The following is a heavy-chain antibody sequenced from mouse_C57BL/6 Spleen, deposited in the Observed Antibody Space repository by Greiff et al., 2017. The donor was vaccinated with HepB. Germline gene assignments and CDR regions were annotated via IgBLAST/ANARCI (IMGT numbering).Heavy chain of an antibody. CDR3: ARYYGSSYNYFDY. CDR1: GYTFTDYY. CDR2: INPYNGGT. D-gene: IGHD1-1*01. Sequence: EVQLQQSGPVLVKPGASVKMSCKASGYTFTDYYMNWVKQSHGKSLEWIGVINPYNGGTSYNQKFKGKATLTVDKSSSTAYMELNSLTSEDSAVYYCARYYGSSYNYFDYWGQGTTLTVSS. J-gene: IGHJ2*01. V-gene: IGHV1-19*01.